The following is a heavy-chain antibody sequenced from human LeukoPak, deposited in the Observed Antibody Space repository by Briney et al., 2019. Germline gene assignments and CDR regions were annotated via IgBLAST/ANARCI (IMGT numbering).Heavy chain of an antibody. V-gene: IGHV3-9*01. J-gene: IGHJ4*02. D-gene: IGHD5-24*01. CDR3: VKDRGLRNQWLQLTYDS. CDR1: GFTFDDYA. Sequence: SGRSLRLSCVASGFTFDDYAMHWVRQAPGKGLEWVSGISWNSVNIGYEDSVKGRFTISRDNAKNSLYLQMHSLRPEDTALYYCVKDRGLRNQWLQLTYDSWGQGTLVTVSS. CDR2: ISWNSVNI.